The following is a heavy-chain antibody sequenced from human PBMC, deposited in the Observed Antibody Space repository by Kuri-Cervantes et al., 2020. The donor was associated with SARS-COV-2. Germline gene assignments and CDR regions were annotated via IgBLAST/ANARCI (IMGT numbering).Heavy chain of an antibody. J-gene: IGHJ4*02. CDR2: IRYDGSNK. CDR1: GFSFSSYG. CDR3: AKERSNRVAVAQ. V-gene: IGHV3-30*02. D-gene: IGHD6-19*01. Sequence: GESLKISCAASGFSFSSYGMSWVRQAPGKGLEWVAFIRYDGSNKYYADSVKGRFTISRDNSKNTLYLQMNSLRAEDTAVYYCAKERSNRVAVAQWGQGTLVTVSS.